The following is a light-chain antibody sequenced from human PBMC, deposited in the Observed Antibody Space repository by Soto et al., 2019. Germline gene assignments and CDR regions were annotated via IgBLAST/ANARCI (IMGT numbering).Light chain of an antibody. CDR1: QSISGF. V-gene: IGKV1-39*01. J-gene: IGKJ2*01. CDR3: QQSYSTPYT. Sequence: DIQMTQSPSSQSASVGDRVTITCRASQSISGFLNWYEQKPGKAPNLLIYAATSSQSGVPSRFSGSGSGTDFTLTISSLQPEDFATYYCQQSYSTPYTFGQGTKVEIK. CDR2: AAT.